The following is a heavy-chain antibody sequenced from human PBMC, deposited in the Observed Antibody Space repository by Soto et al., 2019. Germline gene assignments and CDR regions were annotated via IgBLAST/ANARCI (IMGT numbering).Heavy chain of an antibody. J-gene: IGHJ4*02. V-gene: IGHV4-59*12. CDR1: GGSISSYN. CDR3: ARGMDRAKTGY. Sequence: SETLSLTCPVSGGSISSYNWSWIRQPPGKGLEWIGYIYYSGSTNYNPSLKSRVTISVDTSKNQFSLTLTSLTAADTAVYYCARGMDRAKTGYWGRGTLVTVSS. D-gene: IGHD5-18*01. CDR2: IYYSGST.